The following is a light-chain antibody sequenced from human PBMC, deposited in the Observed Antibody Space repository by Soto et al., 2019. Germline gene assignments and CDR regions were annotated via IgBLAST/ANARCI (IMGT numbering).Light chain of an antibody. CDR2: GES. CDR1: QSVSSSY. CDR3: QQYGNSPPYT. Sequence: EIVLTQSPGTLSLSPGERATLSCRASQSVSSSYLAWYQQKPGQAPRLLIYGESSRATGIPDRFSGSGSGTDFTLTISRLEPEDFAVYYCQQYGNSPPYTFGQGTKLEIK. J-gene: IGKJ2*01. V-gene: IGKV3-20*01.